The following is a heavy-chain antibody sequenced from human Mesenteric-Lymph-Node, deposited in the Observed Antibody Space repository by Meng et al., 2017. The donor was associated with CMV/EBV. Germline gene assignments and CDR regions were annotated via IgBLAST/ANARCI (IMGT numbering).Heavy chain of an antibody. D-gene: IGHD6-13*01. Sequence: SGSTFTGYSMHWVRQAPGQGLEWMGWINPNSGGTNYAQKFQGWVTMTRDTSISTAYMELSRLRSDDTAVYYCARAGSSSWHAYYFDYWGQGTLVTVSS. CDR1: GSTFTGYS. CDR3: ARAGSSSWHAYYFDY. J-gene: IGHJ4*02. CDR2: INPNSGGT. V-gene: IGHV1-2*04.